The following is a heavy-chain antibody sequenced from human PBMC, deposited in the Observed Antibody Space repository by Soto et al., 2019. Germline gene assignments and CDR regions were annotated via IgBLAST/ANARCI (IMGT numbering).Heavy chain of an antibody. J-gene: IGHJ4*02. D-gene: IGHD2-8*01. CDR3: ARDLRFCTNGVCYTSPFDY. CDR1: GYTFTSYY. CDR2: INPSGVST. Sequence: GASVKVSCKASGYTFTSYYMYWVRQAPGQGLEWMGIINPSGVSTSYAQKFQGRVTMTRDTSTSTVYMGLSSLRSEDTAVYYCARDLRFCTNGVCYTSPFDYWGQGTLVTVS. V-gene: IGHV1-46*01.